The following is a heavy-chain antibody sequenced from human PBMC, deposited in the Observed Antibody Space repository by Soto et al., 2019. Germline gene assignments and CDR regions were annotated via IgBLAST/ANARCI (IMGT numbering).Heavy chain of an antibody. D-gene: IGHD3-22*01. J-gene: IGHJ4*02. V-gene: IGHV4-31*03. CDR3: AGTYYYDSSGYYEADY. Sequence: PSETLSLTCTVSGGSISSGGYYWSWIRQHPGKGLEWIGYIYYSGSTYYNPSLKSRVTISVDTSKNQFSLKLSSVTAADTAVYYCAGTYYYDSSGYYEADYWGQGTLVTVSS. CDR2: IYYSGST. CDR1: GGSISSGGYY.